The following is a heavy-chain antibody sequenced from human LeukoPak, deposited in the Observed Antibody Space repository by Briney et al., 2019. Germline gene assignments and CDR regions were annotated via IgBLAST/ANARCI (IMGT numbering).Heavy chain of an antibody. CDR3: AKDYSKTSYYGSGTYYRPNWFDP. D-gene: IGHD3-10*01. CDR2: ISGGAFTT. V-gene: IGHV3-23*01. J-gene: IGHJ5*02. Sequence: PGGSLRLSCVAAGFPFSSYGMSWVRQAPGKGLEWVSSISGGAFTTYYADSVKGRFTISRDNSKNTLFLQMNSLRAEDTAVYYCAKDYSKTSYYGSGTYYRPNWFDPWGQGTLVTVSS. CDR1: GFPFSSYG.